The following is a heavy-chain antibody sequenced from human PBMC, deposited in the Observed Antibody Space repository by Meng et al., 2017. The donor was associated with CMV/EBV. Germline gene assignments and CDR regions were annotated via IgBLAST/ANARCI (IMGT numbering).Heavy chain of an antibody. CDR1: GYSFTSYW. J-gene: IGHJ6*02. D-gene: IGHD3-22*01. CDR2: IYPGDSDT. V-gene: IGHV5-51*01. CDR3: ARLNYYDSSGYYSLYYYYYGMDV. Sequence: GGSLRLSCKGSGYSFTSYWIGWVRQMPGKGLEWMGIIYPGDSDTRYSPSFQGQVTISADKSISTAYLQWSSLKASDTAMYYCARLNYYDSSGYYSLYYYYYGMDVWGQGTTVTVSS.